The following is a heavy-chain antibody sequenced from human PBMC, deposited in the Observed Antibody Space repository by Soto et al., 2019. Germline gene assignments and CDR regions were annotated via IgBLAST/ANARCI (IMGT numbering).Heavy chain of an antibody. CDR3: ARDDEGGSDCDLGY. CDR1: GFTFSSHA. V-gene: IGHV3-30-3*01. D-gene: IGHD1-26*01. Sequence: QVQLVESGGGVVQPGGSLRLSYAVSGFTFSSHAMHWVRQAPGRGLEWLALISSDGSNKYYADSVKGRFTTSRDNSKNTMYLQMNSLRVEDTAVYYCARDDEGGSDCDLGYWGQGALVTVSS. CDR2: ISSDGSNK. J-gene: IGHJ4*02.